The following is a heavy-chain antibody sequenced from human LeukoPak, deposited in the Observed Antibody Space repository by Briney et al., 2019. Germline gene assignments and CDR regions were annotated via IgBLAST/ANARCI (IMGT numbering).Heavy chain of an antibody. D-gene: IGHD3-10*01. CDR1: GFTFSSYG. CDR3: AKVGDYYGSGSYIMLAFDY. CDR2: IRYDGSNK. J-gene: IGHJ4*02. Sequence: PGGSLRLSCAASGFTFSSYGMHWVRQAPGKGLEWVAFIRYDGSNKYYADSVKGRFTISRDNSKNRLYLQMNSLRAEDTAVYYCAKVGDYYGSGSYIMLAFDYWGQGTLVTVSS. V-gene: IGHV3-30*02.